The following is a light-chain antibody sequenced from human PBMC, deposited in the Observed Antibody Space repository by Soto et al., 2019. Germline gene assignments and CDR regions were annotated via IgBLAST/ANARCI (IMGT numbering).Light chain of an antibody. CDR3: AEWDDSLNGSGWV. Sequence: QSVLTQPPSASGTPGQRVTISCSGSSSNIGSNTVNWYQQLPGTAPKLLIYSNNQRPSGVPDRFSGSKSGTSASLAISGLQSEDEADYYCAEWDDSLNGSGWVFGGGTKLTVL. V-gene: IGLV1-44*01. CDR1: SSNIGSNT. J-gene: IGLJ3*02. CDR2: SNN.